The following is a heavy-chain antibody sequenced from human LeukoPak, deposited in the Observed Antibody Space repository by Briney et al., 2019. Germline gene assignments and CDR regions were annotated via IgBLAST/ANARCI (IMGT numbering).Heavy chain of an antibody. J-gene: IGHJ5*02. D-gene: IGHD4-11*01. CDR1: GGSFTDYF. V-gene: IGHV4-34*01. Sequence: SETLSLTCTVFGGSFTDYFWTWIRHSPGKGLEWIGEINDYTGDTNYNPSLNSRVSISLEKSKNQFSLELRSVTAADTAVYYCARATSVTTSENWFDPWGQGTPVTVSS. CDR2: INDYTGDT. CDR3: ARATSVTTSENWFDP.